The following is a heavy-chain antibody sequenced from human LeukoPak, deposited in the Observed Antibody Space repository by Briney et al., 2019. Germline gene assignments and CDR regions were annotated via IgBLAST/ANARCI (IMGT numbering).Heavy chain of an antibody. CDR1: GFTFRSNW. CDR2: INPEGSRT. D-gene: IGHD2-2*01. J-gene: IGHJ5*02. CDR3: ARAGGYCSSTSCYNWVDP. Sequence: GGSLRLSCAASGFTFRSNWMHWVRQAPGKGLVWVARINPEGSRTSYADSVRGRFTTSRDNAKNTLYLQMNSLRAEDTAVYYCARAGGYCSSTSCYNWVDPWGQGTLVTVSS. V-gene: IGHV3-74*01.